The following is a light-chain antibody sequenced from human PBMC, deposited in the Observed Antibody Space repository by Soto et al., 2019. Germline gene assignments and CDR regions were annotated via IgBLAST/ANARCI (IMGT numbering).Light chain of an antibody. CDR2: DVS. J-gene: IGLJ2*01. CDR3: SSYAGSNGVV. Sequence: QSALTQPPSASGSPGQSVTISCTGTSSDVGGYNYVSWYQQHPGKAPKLMIYDVSERPSGVPDRFSGSKSGNTASLTVSGLQAEDEADYYCSSYAGSNGVVFGGGTKVTVL. V-gene: IGLV2-8*01. CDR1: SSDVGGYNY.